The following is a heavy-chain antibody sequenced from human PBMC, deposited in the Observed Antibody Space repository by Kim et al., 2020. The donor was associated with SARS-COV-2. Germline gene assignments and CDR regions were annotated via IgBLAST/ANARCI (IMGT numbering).Heavy chain of an antibody. CDR1: GFTFSSYA. Sequence: GGSLRLSCAASGFTFSSYAMHWVRQAPGKGLEWVAVISYDGSNKYYADSVKGRFTISRDNSKNTLYLQMNSLRAEDTAVYYCARVEIKYSLAEYFQHWGQGTLVTVSS. J-gene: IGHJ1*01. CDR3: ARVEIKYSLAEYFQH. D-gene: IGHD2-21*01. V-gene: IGHV3-30*04. CDR2: ISYDGSNK.